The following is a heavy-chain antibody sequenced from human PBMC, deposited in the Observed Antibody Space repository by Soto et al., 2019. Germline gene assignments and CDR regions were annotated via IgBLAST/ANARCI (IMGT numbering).Heavy chain of an antibody. CDR3: ARESDYDDYTIAWFDC. J-gene: IGHJ5*01. Sequence: GGSLRLSCAASGFTFSSYSMNWVRQAPGKGLEWVGRTRNKENSYTTEFAASVKGRFSISRDDSENSLFLQMNSLKTEDTAVYYCARESDYDDYTIAWFDCWGHGTLVTVSS. V-gene: IGHV3-72*01. CDR1: GFTFSSYS. CDR2: TRNKENSYTT. D-gene: IGHD4-17*01.